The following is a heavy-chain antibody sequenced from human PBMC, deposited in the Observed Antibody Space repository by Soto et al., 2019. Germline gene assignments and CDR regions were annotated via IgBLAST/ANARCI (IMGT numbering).Heavy chain of an antibody. D-gene: IGHD3-22*01. J-gene: IGHJ3*02. CDR3: ARGRRYDSSGYSSDAFDI. CDR2: INHSGST. CDR1: GGSFSGYY. Sequence: TCAVYGGSFSGYYWSWIRQPPGKGLEWIGEINHSGSTNYNPSLKSRVTISVDTSKNQFSLKLSSVTAADTAVYYCARGRRYDSSGYSSDAFDIWGQGTMVT. V-gene: IGHV4-34*01.